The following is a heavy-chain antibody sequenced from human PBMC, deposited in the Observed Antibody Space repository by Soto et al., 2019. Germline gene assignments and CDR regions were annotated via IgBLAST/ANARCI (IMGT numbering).Heavy chain of an antibody. V-gene: IGHV3-23*01. D-gene: IGHD3-16*02. J-gene: IGHJ4*02. CDR1: GFTFSSYA. CDR3: ATVITFGGVFVRADY. Sequence: EVQLLESGGGLVQPGGSLRLSCAASGFTFSSYAMRWVRQAPGKGLEWVSAISGSGGSTYYADSVKGRFTISRDNSKNTLYLEMNSLRAEDTAVYDGATVITFGGVFVRADYWGQGTLVPVSS. CDR2: ISGSGGST.